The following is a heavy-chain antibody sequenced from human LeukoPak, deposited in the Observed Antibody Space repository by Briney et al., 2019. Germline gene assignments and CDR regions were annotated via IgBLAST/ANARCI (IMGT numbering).Heavy chain of an antibody. D-gene: IGHD3-22*01. CDR2: IWYDGSNK. J-gene: IGHJ4*02. Sequence: GGSLRLSCAASGFTFSSYGMHWVRQAPGKGLEWVAVIWYDGSNKYYADSVKGRFTISRDNSKSTLYLQMNSLRAEDTAIYFCAYLDSSGFYYGRLRYWGQGTPVTVSS. V-gene: IGHV3-33*01. CDR1: GFTFSSYG. CDR3: AYLDSSGFYYGRLRY.